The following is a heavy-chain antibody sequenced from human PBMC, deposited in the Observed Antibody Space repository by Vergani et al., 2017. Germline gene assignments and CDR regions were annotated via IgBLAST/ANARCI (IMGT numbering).Heavy chain of an antibody. J-gene: IGHJ6*02. D-gene: IGHD3-22*01. CDR1: GGSISSYY. V-gene: IGHV4-59*01. CDR2: IYYSGST. Sequence: QVQLQESGPGLVKPSQTLSLTCTVSGGSISSYYWSWIRQPPGKGLEWIGYIYYSGSTNYNPSLKSRVTISVDTSKNQFSLKLSSVTAADTAVYYCARVAYYYDSSGYYCLYGMDVWGQGTTVTVSS. CDR3: ARVAYYYDSSGYYCLYGMDV.